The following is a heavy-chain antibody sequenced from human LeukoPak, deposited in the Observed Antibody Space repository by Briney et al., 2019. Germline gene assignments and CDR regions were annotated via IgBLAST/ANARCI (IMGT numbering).Heavy chain of an antibody. V-gene: IGHV1-2*04. D-gene: IGHD3-3*01. J-gene: IGHJ4*02. CDR1: GYTFTDYY. CDR2: INPNSGGT. CDR3: ARVCRTIFGVVTHYYFDY. Sequence: GASVKVSCKASGYTFTDYYMHWVRQAPGQGLEWMGWINPNSGGTNYAQKFQGWVTMTRDTSISTAYMELSRLRSDDTAVYYCARVCRTIFGVVTHYYFDYWGQGTLVTVSS.